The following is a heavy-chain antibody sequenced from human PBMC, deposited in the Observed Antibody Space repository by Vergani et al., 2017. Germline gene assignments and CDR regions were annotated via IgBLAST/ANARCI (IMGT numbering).Heavy chain of an antibody. CDR1: GGSISSSSYY. Sequence: QLQLQESGPGLVKPSETLSLTCTVSGGSISSSSYYWGWIRQPPGKGLEWIGSIYYSGSNYYNPSLKSRVTISVDTSKNQFSLKLSSVTAADTAVYYCARIRYDSSGYYWFDYWGQGTLVTVSS. CDR3: ARIRYDSSGYYWFDY. CDR2: IYYSGSN. V-gene: IGHV4-39*01. D-gene: IGHD3-22*01. J-gene: IGHJ4*02.